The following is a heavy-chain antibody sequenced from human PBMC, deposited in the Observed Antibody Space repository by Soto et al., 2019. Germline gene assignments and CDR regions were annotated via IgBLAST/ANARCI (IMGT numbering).Heavy chain of an antibody. CDR2: IWYDGSNK. V-gene: IGHV3-33*01. CDR3: ARDPGRGAYYDFWSGPHTYYYGMDV. CDR1: GFTFSSYG. Sequence: SLRLSCAASGFTFSSYGMHWVRQAPGKGLEWVAVIWYDGSNKYYADSVKGRFTISRDNSKNTLYLQMNSLRAEDTAVYYCARDPGRGAYYDFWSGPHTYYYGMDVWGQGTTVTVSS. J-gene: IGHJ6*02. D-gene: IGHD3-3*01.